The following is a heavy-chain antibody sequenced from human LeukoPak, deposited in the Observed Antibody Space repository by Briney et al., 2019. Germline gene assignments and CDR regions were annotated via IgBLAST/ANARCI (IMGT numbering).Heavy chain of an antibody. CDR2: ISYSGST. V-gene: IGHV4-59*05. Sequence: PSETLSLTCTVSGGSISSYYWSWIRQPPGKGLEWIGSISYSGSTYYNPSLKSRVTISVDTSKNQFSLKLSSVTAADTAVYYCARRITGTTSDSFDYWGQGTLVTVSS. CDR1: GGSISSYY. D-gene: IGHD1-20*01. CDR3: ARRITGTTSDSFDY. J-gene: IGHJ4*02.